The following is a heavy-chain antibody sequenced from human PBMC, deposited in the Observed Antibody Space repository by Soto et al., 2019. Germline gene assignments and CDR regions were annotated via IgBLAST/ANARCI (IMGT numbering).Heavy chain of an antibody. J-gene: IGHJ5*02. CDR2: ISAYNGNT. V-gene: IGHV1-18*01. CDR1: GYTFTSYG. Sequence: GASVKVSCKASGYTFTSYGISSVREAPGQGLEWMGWISAYNGNTNYAQKLQGRVTVTTDTSTSTAYMELRSLRSDDTAVYYCARASSGNWFDPWGQGTPVTVSS. D-gene: IGHD6-19*01. CDR3: ARASSGNWFDP.